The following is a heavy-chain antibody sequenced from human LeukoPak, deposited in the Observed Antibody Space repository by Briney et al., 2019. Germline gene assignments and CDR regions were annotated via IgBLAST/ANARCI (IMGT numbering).Heavy chain of an antibody. CDR3: ARSGTGGDAFDI. Sequence: GGSLRLSCAGSGFTFSSYSMNWVRQAPGKGLEWVSSISSSSSYIYYADSVKGRFTISRDNAKNSLYLQMNSLRAEDTAVYYCARSGTGGDAFDIWGQGTMVTVSS. CDR1: GFTFSSYS. D-gene: IGHD1-14*01. J-gene: IGHJ3*02. CDR2: ISSSSSYI. V-gene: IGHV3-21*01.